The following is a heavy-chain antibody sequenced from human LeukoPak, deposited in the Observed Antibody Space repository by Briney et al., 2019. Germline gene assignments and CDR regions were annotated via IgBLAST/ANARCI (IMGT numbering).Heavy chain of an antibody. CDR2: INSDGSRT. V-gene: IGHV3-74*01. J-gene: IGHJ3*02. CDR3: EREAGYVANGFHI. Sequence: GSLRLSCAASGFTFSTYWMQWVRQAPGKGLVWVSRINSDGSRTTYSDAVKGRFTISTDNATNTLYVQINSLRAEKTDVYSCEREAGYVANGFHIWGQGTLVTVSS. D-gene: IGHD2-15*01. CDR1: GFTFSTYW.